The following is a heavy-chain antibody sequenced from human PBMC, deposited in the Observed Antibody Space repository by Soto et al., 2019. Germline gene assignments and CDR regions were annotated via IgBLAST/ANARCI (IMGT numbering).Heavy chain of an antibody. CDR1: GFSLSADGVG. Sequence: QITLTESGPTLVKPTQTLTLTCTFSGFSLSADGVGVAWIRQPPGKALEWLALIYWDDDKRYSPSLKNRLTITEITSKNHAVLTLTNMDAVDTAIFYCADAYGGSSWHNDAFDVWGQGTVVTVSS. D-gene: IGHD6-13*01. V-gene: IGHV2-5*02. CDR3: ADAYGGSSWHNDAFDV. CDR2: IYWDDDK. J-gene: IGHJ3*01.